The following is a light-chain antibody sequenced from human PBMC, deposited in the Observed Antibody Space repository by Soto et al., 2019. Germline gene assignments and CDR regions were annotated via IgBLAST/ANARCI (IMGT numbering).Light chain of an antibody. CDR1: QSVSSN. V-gene: IGKV3-15*01. J-gene: IGKJ1*01. CDR3: PQYNNRPQWT. Sequence: EILMTQSPATLSVSPGERATLSCRASQSVSSNLAWYQQKPGQAPRLLIYGASTRATGIPARFSGSGSGTEFTLTISSLQSEDFAVYYCPQYNNRPQWTLRQGTKV. CDR2: GAS.